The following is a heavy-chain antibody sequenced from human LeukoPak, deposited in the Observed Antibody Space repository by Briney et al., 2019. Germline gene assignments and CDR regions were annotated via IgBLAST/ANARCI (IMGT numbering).Heavy chain of an antibody. Sequence: SETLSLTCSVSTYPISSGFYWGWIRQPPGKGLEWIGSVFHRGSTYYKSSLKSRITISVDTSKNQFSLKLSSVTAADTAVYYCARAGSSGWYYWFDPWGQGTLVTVSS. D-gene: IGHD6-19*01. J-gene: IGHJ5*02. CDR1: TYPISSGFY. CDR3: ARAGSSGWYYWFDP. CDR2: VFHRGST. V-gene: IGHV4-38-2*02.